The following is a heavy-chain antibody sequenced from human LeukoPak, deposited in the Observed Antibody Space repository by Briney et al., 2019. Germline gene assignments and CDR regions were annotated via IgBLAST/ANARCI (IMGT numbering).Heavy chain of an antibody. Sequence: ASVKVSCKASGYTFTSYGVSCVRQAPGQGLEWRGWISAYNGNTNYAQKLQGRVTMTTDTSTSTAYMELRSLRSDDTAVYYCARGVALYSSSWYFNYYFDYWGQGTLVTVSS. V-gene: IGHV1-18*01. J-gene: IGHJ4*02. CDR3: ARGVALYSSSWYFNYYFDY. CDR1: GYTFTSYG. D-gene: IGHD6-13*01. CDR2: ISAYNGNT.